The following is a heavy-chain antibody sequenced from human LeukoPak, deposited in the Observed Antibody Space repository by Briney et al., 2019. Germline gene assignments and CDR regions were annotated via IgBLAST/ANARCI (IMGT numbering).Heavy chain of an antibody. CDR2: IYYSGST. V-gene: IGHV4-39*07. J-gene: IGHJ3*02. CDR1: GGSISSSSYY. CDR3: ARDYDSSGYYPRGAFDI. D-gene: IGHD3-22*01. Sequence: SETLSLTCAVSGGSISSSSYYWGWIRQPPGKGLEWIGSIYYSGSTYYNPSLKSRVTISVDTSKNQFSLKLSSVTAADTAVYYCARDYDSSGYYPRGAFDIWGQGTMVTVSS.